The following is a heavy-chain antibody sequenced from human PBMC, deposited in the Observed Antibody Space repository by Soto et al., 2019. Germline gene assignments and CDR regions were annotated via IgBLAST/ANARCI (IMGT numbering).Heavy chain of an antibody. CDR3: ARDLGDFWSGLSIDY. Sequence: ASVKVSFKASGYTFTGYYMHWVRQAPGQGLEWMGWINPNSGGTNYAQKFQGRVTMTRDTSISTAYMELSRLRSDDTAVYYCARDLGDFWSGLSIDYWGQGTLVTVSS. V-gene: IGHV1-2*02. CDR1: GYTFTGYY. J-gene: IGHJ4*02. D-gene: IGHD3-3*01. CDR2: INPNSGGT.